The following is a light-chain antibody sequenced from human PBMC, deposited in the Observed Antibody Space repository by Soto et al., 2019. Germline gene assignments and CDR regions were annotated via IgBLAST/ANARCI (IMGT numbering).Light chain of an antibody. V-gene: IGKV3-20*01. Sequence: EIWLTQSPGTLSWSPGERATLSCRASQSVSSSYLAWYKQKPCHAPRLLIYGASSRATGIPDRLSGSGSGTEFTLTISRLAPEDFAVYYCQQYGSSRTFGHGTKVDIK. CDR2: GAS. CDR1: QSVSSSY. J-gene: IGKJ1*01. CDR3: QQYGSSRT.